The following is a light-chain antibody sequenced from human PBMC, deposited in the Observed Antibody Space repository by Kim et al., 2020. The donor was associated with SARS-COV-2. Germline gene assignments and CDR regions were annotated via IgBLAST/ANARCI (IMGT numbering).Light chain of an antibody. Sequence: QSVLTQPPSVSGAPGQRVTISCTGSSSNIGAGYDVHWYQQHPGTAPKLLIYGNSNRPSGVPDRFSGSKSGTSASLAITGLQAEDEADYYCQSYDCSRSGSVFGGGTKLTVL. CDR3: QSYDCSRSGSV. CDR1: SSNIGAGYD. J-gene: IGLJ3*02. V-gene: IGLV1-40*01. CDR2: GNS.